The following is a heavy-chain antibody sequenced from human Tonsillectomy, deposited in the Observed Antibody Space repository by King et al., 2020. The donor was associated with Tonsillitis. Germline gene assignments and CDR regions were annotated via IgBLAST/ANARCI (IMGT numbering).Heavy chain of an antibody. D-gene: IGHD3-16*02. V-gene: IGHV2-5*01. Sequence: ITLKESGPTLVKPTQTLTLTCTFSGFSLSTSGVGVGWIRQPPGKALEWLALIYWNDDKRYTPSLKSRLTITKDTSKNQVVITMTNMDPVDTATYYSAHRRNINTFGGGIEHFDYWGQGTLVTVSS. J-gene: IGHJ4*02. CDR1: GFSLSTSGVG. CDR3: AHRRNINTFGGGIEHFDY. CDR2: IYWNDDK.